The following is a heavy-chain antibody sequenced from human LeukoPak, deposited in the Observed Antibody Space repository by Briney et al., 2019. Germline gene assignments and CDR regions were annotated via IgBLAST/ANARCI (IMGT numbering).Heavy chain of an antibody. CDR3: AKDGSAKRELLNYDYMDV. V-gene: IGHV3-23*01. Sequence: GGSLRLSCAASGFTFSSYAMGWVRQAPGKGLEWVSAISGSGGSTYYADSVKGRFTSSRDNSKNTLYLQMNSLRAEDTAVYYCAKDGSAKRELLNYDYMDVWGKGTTVTVSS. CDR2: ISGSGGST. J-gene: IGHJ6*03. D-gene: IGHD1-26*01. CDR1: GFTFSSYA.